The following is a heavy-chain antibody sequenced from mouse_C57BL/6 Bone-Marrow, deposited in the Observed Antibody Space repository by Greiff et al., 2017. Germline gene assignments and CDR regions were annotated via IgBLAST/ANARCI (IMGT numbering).Heavy chain of an antibody. V-gene: IGHV3-8*01. CDR1: GYSITSDY. J-gene: IGHJ4*01. CDR2: ISYSGST. CDR3: ARSYGNPYYYAMDY. Sequence: EVQVVESGPGLAKPSQTLSLTCSVTGYSITSDYWNWIRKFPGNKLEYMGYISYSGSTYYNPSHKSRISITRNTSKNQYYLQLNSVNTEDTATYYCARSYGNPYYYAMDYWGQGTSVTVSS. D-gene: IGHD2-1*01.